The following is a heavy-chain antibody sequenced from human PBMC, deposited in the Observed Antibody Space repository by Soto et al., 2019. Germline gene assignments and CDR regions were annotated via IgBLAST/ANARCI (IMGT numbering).Heavy chain of an antibody. D-gene: IGHD2-15*01. CDR1: GFAFNHVW. CDR2: IKTKTDGGTT. J-gene: IGHJ3*02. CDR3: ITTYTLVMEAPNPPDDAFDI. V-gene: IGHV3-15*07. Sequence: GGSLRLSCAASGFAFNHVWMNWVRQAPGKGLEWVGRIKTKTDGGTTHYAAPVKGRFTISRDDSKSTLHLQMNSLKTEDTAVYYCITTYTLVMEAPNPPDDAFDIWGQGTMVTVSS.